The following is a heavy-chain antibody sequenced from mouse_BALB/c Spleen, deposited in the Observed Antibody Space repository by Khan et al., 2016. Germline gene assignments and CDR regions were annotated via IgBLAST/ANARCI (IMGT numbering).Heavy chain of an antibody. Sequence: EVQHQESGPGLVKPSQSLSLTCTVTGYSITSGYGWNWIRQFPGNKLEWMGYISYSGSTNSNPYLKSRISITRDTSKNQFFRQLNSVTTEDTATYYCARTARIKYWGQGTTLTVSS. CDR3: ARTARIKY. CDR2: ISYSGST. D-gene: IGHD1-2*01. CDR1: GYSITSGYG. V-gene: IGHV3-2*02. J-gene: IGHJ2*01.